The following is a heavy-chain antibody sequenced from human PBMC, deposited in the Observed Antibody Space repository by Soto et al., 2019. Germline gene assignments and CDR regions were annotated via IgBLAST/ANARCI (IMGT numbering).Heavy chain of an antibody. D-gene: IGHD3-9*01. V-gene: IGHV4-34*01. CDR1: GGSFRCYY. CDR3: ARVRYFDSRGMDV. CDR2: INHSGST. Sequence: PQTLCGRCAGSGGSFRCYYRRWIRQPPGKGLEWIGEINHSGSTNYNPSLKSRVTISVDTSKNQFSLKLSSVTAADTAVYYCARVRYFDSRGMDVWGQGTTVT. J-gene: IGHJ6*02.